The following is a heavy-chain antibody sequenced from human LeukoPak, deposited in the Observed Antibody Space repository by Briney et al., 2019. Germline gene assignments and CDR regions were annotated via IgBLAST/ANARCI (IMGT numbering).Heavy chain of an antibody. Sequence: SGTLSLTCAVSGGSISSSNWWSWVRQPPGKGLEWIGEIYHSGSTNYNPSLKSRVTISVDKSKNQFSLKLSSVTAADTAVYYCASDSRGPWTKFDYWGQGTLVTVSS. CDR3: ASDSRGPWTKFDY. CDR2: IYHSGST. D-gene: IGHD1/OR15-1a*01. V-gene: IGHV4-4*02. J-gene: IGHJ4*02. CDR1: GGSISSSNW.